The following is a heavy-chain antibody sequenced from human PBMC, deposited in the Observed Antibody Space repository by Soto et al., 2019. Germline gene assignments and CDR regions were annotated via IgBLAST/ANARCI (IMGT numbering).Heavy chain of an antibody. J-gene: IGHJ5*02. D-gene: IGHD3-10*01. CDR2: TYHTGST. CDR3: ATDSAGRGPFDP. Sequence: SETLSLTCTISGGSFGTNYWSWIRQAPGKGLEWIGYTYHTGSTKYNPSLKSRATISVDTPKNQFSLTLKSAAAADTAAYYCATDSAGRGPFDPWGQGILVTVSS. V-gene: IGHV4-59*13. CDR1: GGSFGTNY.